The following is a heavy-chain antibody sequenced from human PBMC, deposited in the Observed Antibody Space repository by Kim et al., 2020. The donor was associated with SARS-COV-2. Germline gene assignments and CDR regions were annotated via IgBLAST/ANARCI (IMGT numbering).Heavy chain of an antibody. D-gene: IGHD2-15*01. CDR3: ARGGQWWKN. J-gene: IGHJ4*02. CDR2: SSI. Sequence: SSIYDPASVKGRFTISRDNAKNSLYLQMNSLRAEDTAVYYCARGGQWWKNWGQGTLVTVSS. V-gene: IGHV3-48*04.